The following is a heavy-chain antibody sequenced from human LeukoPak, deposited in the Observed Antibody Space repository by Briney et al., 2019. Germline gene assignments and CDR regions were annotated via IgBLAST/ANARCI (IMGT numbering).Heavy chain of an antibody. Sequence: SETLSLTCAVYGGSFSGYYWSWIRQPPGKGLEWIGEINHSGSTNYNPSLKSRVTISVDTSKNQFSLKLSSVTAADTAVYYCARDLSSSWHETLYYFDYWGQGTLVTVSS. CDR2: INHSGST. D-gene: IGHD6-13*01. J-gene: IGHJ4*02. V-gene: IGHV4-34*01. CDR1: GGSFSGYY. CDR3: ARDLSSSWHETLYYFDY.